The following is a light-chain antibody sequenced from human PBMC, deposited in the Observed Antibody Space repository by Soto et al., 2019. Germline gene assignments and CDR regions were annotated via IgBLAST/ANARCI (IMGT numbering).Light chain of an antibody. Sequence: DIQMTRSPSSLSASVGDRVTITCQASEGISNYLNWYQQKPGKAPKLLIYDASNLETGVPSRFSGSGSGTDFVFSISSLQPEDFATYYCQQYDNIPLTFGGGTKVEIK. J-gene: IGKJ4*01. CDR3: QQYDNIPLT. CDR1: EGISNY. CDR2: DAS. V-gene: IGKV1-33*01.